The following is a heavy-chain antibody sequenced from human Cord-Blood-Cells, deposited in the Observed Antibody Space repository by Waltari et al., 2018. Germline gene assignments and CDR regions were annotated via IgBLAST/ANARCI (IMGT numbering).Heavy chain of an antibody. CDR2: IYTSGST. D-gene: IGHD3-22*01. CDR1: GGSISSYY. Sequence: QVQLQESGPGLVKPSETLSLTCTVSGGSISSYYWSWIRQPAGKGLEWIGRIYTSGSTHYHPSLKSRVTMSVDTSKNQFSLKRSSVTAADTAVYYCARDRRYYDSSGYYYYYGMDVWGQGTTVTVSS. J-gene: IGHJ6*02. V-gene: IGHV4-4*07. CDR3: ARDRRYYDSSGYYYYYGMDV.